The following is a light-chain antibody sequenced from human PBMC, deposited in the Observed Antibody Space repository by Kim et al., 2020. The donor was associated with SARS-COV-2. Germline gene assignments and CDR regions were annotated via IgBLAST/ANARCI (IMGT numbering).Light chain of an antibody. CDR2: DAS. V-gene: IGKV1-12*01. CDR1: QAISTW. CDR3: LQANSFPLT. Sequence: DIQMTQSPSFVSASVGDRVTITCRASQAISTWLAWYQQKPGKAPNLLIYDASSLQSGVPSRFSGSGSGTDFTLTISSLQPEDFATYYFLQANSFPLTVGGGTKVDIK. J-gene: IGKJ4*01.